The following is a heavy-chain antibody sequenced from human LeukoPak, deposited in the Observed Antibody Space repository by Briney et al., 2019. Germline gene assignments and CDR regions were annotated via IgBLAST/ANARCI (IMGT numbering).Heavy chain of an antibody. J-gene: IGHJ5*02. CDR2: ISGSGAST. CDR3: TKEGPRFDP. CDR1: GFTFSSYA. V-gene: IGHV3-23*01. Sequence: GGSLRLSCAASGFTFSSYAMSWVRQAPGKGLEWLSAISGSGASTHYADSVRGRFTISRDNSKSTLYLQMNSLRADDTAVYYCTKEGPRFDPWGQGTLVTVSS.